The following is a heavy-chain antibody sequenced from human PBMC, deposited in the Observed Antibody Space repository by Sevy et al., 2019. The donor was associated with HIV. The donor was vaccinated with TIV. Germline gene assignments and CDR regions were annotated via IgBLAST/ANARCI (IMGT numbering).Heavy chain of an antibody. Sequence: SETLSLTCSVSGGSISSYYWSWIRQPPGKGLEWIGYIHYSGSTNYNPALKSRVTISVDTSKNQFSLKLSSVTAADTAVYYCARDSQGRLPDYWGQGTLVTVSS. V-gene: IGHV4-59*01. D-gene: IGHD4-17*01. CDR2: IHYSGST. J-gene: IGHJ4*02. CDR1: GGSISSYY. CDR3: ARDSQGRLPDY.